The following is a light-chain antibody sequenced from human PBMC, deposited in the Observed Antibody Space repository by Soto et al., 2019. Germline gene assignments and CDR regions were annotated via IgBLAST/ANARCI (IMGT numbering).Light chain of an antibody. V-gene: IGKV3-20*01. CDR1: QSVSSY. CDR3: QQYGSSPRT. CDR2: GAS. Sequence: EIVLTQSPGTLSLSPGERATLSCRASQSVSSYLAWYQQKPGQAPRLLIYGASSRATGIPDRFSGSGSGTDFTLNISRLETEDFAVYYCQQYGSSPRTFGQGTKVDIK. J-gene: IGKJ1*01.